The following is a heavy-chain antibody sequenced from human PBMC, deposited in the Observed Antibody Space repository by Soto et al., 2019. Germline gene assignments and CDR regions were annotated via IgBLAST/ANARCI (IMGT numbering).Heavy chain of an antibody. D-gene: IGHD6-13*01. Sequence: EVQLLESGGGLVQPGGSLRLSCAASGFTFSSYAMSWVRQAPGKGLEWVSAISGSGGSTYYADSVKGRFTISRDNSKKSLYLQMNSLRAEDTAVYYCAKGKQQLVLFDYWGQGTLVTVSS. J-gene: IGHJ4*02. CDR1: GFTFSSYA. V-gene: IGHV3-23*01. CDR2: ISGSGGST. CDR3: AKGKQQLVLFDY.